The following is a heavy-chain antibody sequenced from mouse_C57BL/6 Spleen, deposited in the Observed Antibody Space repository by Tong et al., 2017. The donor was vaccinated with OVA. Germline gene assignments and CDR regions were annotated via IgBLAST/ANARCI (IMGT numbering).Heavy chain of an antibody. CDR1: GYTFTDYE. V-gene: IGHV1-15*01. Sequence: VQLQESGAELVRPGASVTLSCKASGYTFTDYEMHWVKQTPVHGLEWIGAIDPETGGTAYNQKFKGKAILTADKSSSTAYMEHRSLTSEDSAVYYCTKSSYGNYGWFAYWGQGTLVTVSA. CDR2: IDPETGGT. CDR3: TKSSYGNYGWFAY. D-gene: IGHD2-1*01. J-gene: IGHJ3*01.